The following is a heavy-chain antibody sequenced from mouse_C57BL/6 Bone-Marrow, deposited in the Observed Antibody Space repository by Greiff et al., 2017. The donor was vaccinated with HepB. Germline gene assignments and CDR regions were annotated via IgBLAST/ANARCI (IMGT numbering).Heavy chain of an antibody. CDR1: GFTFSSYA. CDR2: ISDGGSYT. V-gene: IGHV5-4*01. D-gene: IGHD1-1*01. Sequence: EVQVVESGGGLVKPGGSLKLSCAASGFTFSSYAMSWVRQTPEKRLEWVATISDGGSYTYYPDNVKGRFTISRDNAKNNLYLQMSHLKSEDTAMYYCARAHYYGSSYGFAYWGQGTLVTVSA. CDR3: ARAHYYGSSYGFAY. J-gene: IGHJ3*01.